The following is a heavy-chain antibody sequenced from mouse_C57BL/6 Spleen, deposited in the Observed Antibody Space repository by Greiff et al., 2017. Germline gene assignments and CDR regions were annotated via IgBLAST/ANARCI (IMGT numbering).Heavy chain of an antibody. CDR3: ARANYGSSYFYDMDD. D-gene: IGHD1-1*01. V-gene: IGHV1-9*01. J-gene: IGHJ4*01. CDR1: GYTFTGYW. Sequence: VQLQQSGAELMKPGASVKLSCKATGYTFTGYWIEWVKQRPGHGLEWIGEILPGSGSTNYNEKFQGKATFTADTSSNTAYMQLSHLTTEDSAIYKGARANYGSSYFYDMDDWGQGTSVTVSS. CDR2: ILPGSGST.